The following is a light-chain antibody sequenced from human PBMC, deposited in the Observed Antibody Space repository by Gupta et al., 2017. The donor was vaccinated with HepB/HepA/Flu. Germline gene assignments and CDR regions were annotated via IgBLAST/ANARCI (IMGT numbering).Light chain of an antibody. CDR3: QSYDSSIAV. V-gene: IGLV6-57*02. CDR2: EDN. J-gene: IGLJ3*02. Sequence: FMLTQPHSVSESPGKTVTISCTGSSGSIASNYVQWYQQRPGSAPTTVIYEDNQRPSGVPDRFSGSIDSSSTSASLTIAGLKTEDEDDYYCQSYDSSIAVFGGGTKLTVL. CDR1: SGSIASNY.